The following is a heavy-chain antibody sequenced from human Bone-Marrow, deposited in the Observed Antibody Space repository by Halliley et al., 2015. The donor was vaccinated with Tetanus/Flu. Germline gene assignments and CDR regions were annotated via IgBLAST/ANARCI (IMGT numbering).Heavy chain of an antibody. CDR1: GFTFSNYA. CDR3: ARKLLPYTDGGAFDL. V-gene: IGHV3-23*01. CDR2: ISGSGGST. J-gene: IGHJ3*01. D-gene: IGHD4-4*01. Sequence: SLRLSCAASGFTFSNYALTWVRQAPGKGLEWVSGISGSGGSTYYADSVKGRFNISRDNSRKTLYLQLNSLRAEDTAVYYCARKLLPYTDGGAFDLWGQGTMVTVSS.